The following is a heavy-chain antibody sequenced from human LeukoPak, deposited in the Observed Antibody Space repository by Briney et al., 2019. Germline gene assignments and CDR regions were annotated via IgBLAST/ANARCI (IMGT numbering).Heavy chain of an antibody. CDR3: ARRGYDILTGYYNFDY. V-gene: IGHV5-51*01. Sequence: GESLKICCKGSGYIFTCSLIGWVRQMPGKGLELMGIIYPGGSDTRYSPSFQGQVTISADKSISTAYLQWSSLKASDTAMYYCARRGYDILTGYYNFDYWGQGTLVTVSS. CDR2: IYPGGSDT. J-gene: IGHJ4*02. CDR1: GYIFTCSL. D-gene: IGHD3-9*01.